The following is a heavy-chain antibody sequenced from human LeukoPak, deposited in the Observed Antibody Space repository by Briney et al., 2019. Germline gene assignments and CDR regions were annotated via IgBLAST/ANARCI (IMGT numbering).Heavy chain of an antibody. J-gene: IGHJ4*02. CDR1: GDSISSSSYY. V-gene: IGHV4-39*01. D-gene: IGHD3/OR15-3a*01. CDR3: ARQTGSGLFILP. Sequence: ASETLSLTCTVSGDSISSSSYYWGWIRQPPGKGLEWIGSIFHSGSTYYNPSLKSQVSISIDTSKNQFSLKLTSVTAADTAVYYCARQTGSGLFILPGGQGTLVTVSS. CDR2: IFHSGST.